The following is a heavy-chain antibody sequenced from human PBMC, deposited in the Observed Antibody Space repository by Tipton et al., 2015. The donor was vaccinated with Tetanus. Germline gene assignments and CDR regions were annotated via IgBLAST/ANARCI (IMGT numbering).Heavy chain of an antibody. J-gene: IGHJ1*01. Sequence: GLVKPSETLSLTCTVSRGPISSYYWSWIRQPAGKGLEWIGHISNGNTDYAASLRSRVTLSVDTSKNQFSLELRSVTAADTGVYYCAGVTAQRTELYFEHWGQGTQVTVSS. CDR2: ISNGNT. CDR1: RGPISSYY. V-gene: IGHV4-4*07. CDR3: AGVTAQRTELYFEH. D-gene: IGHD2-8*02.